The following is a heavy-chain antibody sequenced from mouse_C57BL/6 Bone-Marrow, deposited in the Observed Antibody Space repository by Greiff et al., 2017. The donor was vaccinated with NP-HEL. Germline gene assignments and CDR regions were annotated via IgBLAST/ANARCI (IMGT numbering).Heavy chain of an antibody. CDR1: GYTFTDYN. V-gene: IGHV1-18*01. CDR3: ARRLITTVVAPWYFDV. J-gene: IGHJ1*03. Sequence: VQLQQSGPELVKPGASVKIPCKASGYTFTDYNMDWVKQSHGKSLEWIGDINPNNGGTIYNQKFKGKATLTVDKSSSTAYMELRSLTSEDTAVYYCARRLITTVVAPWYFDVWGTGTTVTVSS. D-gene: IGHD1-1*01. CDR2: INPNNGGT.